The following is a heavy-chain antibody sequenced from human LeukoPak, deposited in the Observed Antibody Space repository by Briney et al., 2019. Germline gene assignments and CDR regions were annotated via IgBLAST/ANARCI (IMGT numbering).Heavy chain of an antibody. D-gene: IGHD4-11*01. CDR3: ARRFGERLYSNNDAFAS. CDR1: VYSFTSYW. Sequence: GESVEISCKGSVYSFTSYWIGWVRQMPGKGLEGRGIIYPGDSDTRYSPSFKGHVTISAPKSISTASLQWRSLTASDTAMYYCARRFGERLYSNNDAFASWGQGTLVTV. CDR2: IYPGDSDT. V-gene: IGHV5-51*01. J-gene: IGHJ4*01.